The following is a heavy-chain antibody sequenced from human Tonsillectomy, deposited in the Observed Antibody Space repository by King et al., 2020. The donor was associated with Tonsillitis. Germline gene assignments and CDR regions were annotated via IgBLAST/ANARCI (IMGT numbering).Heavy chain of an antibody. V-gene: IGHV4-61*02. J-gene: IGHJ4*02. CDR1: GESIRSGRHY. CDR3: AAGQQPMGLDC. CDR2: MYTNGGT. Sequence: VQLQESGPGLVKPSQTLSLTCRVSGESIRSGRHYWSWIRQPAGKGLEWIGRMYTNGGTNYNPSLKSRVTISLDTSKNQFSLYLTSVSATDTAVYYCAAGQQPMGLDCWGQGTLVTVSS. D-gene: IGHD3-16*01.